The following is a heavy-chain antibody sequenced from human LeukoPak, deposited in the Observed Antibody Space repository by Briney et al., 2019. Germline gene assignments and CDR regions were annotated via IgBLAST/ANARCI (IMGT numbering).Heavy chain of an antibody. Sequence: QPGGSLRLSCAASGFTFSNYGMHWVRQAPGKGLEWVAVISHDGSNKYYADSVKGRFTISRDNGMNTVYIEMNSLRVEDTAVYYCAKDMAAGVNNPHPASWGQGTLVTVSS. CDR1: GFTFSNYG. J-gene: IGHJ5*02. CDR2: ISHDGSNK. CDR3: AKDMAAGVNNPHPAS. D-gene: IGHD6-13*01. V-gene: IGHV3-30*18.